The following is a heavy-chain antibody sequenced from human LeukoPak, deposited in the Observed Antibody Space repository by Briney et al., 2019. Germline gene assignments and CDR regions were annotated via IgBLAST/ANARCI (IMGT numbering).Heavy chain of an antibody. CDR1: GGSVNTNYYF. CDR2: IYSSGTI. CDR3: AAYREPCDHLPHGLNI. V-gene: IGHV4-61*02. J-gene: IGHJ3*02. D-gene: IGHD5-24*01. Sequence: PSQTLSLTCSVSGGSVNTNYYFWNWIRQPAGMELEWIGRIYSSGTIHYNPSLNSRVTMSLDTSKNQFSLKLYSATAADTAVYYCAAYREPCDHLPHGLNIWGQGTMVTVSS.